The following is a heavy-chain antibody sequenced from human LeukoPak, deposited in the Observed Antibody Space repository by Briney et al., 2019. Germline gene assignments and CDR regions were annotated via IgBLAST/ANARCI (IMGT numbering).Heavy chain of an antibody. Sequence: PSETLSLTCTVSGGSISSRSYYWGWIRQPPGKGLEWIGSIFYSGTTYYNPSLKSRVTISVDTSKNQFSLRLSSVTAADTAVYYCARKAGYSSGWTGFYFDFWGQGTLVTVSS. V-gene: IGHV4-39*01. CDR1: GGSISSRSYY. CDR3: ARKAGYSSGWTGFYFDF. D-gene: IGHD6-19*01. CDR2: IFYSGTT. J-gene: IGHJ4*02.